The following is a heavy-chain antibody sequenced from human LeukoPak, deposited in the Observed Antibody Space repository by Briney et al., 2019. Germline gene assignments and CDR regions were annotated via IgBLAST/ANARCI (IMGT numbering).Heavy chain of an antibody. D-gene: IGHD1-26*01. CDR3: TTAVRATSGTRFDA. CDR1: GITFSDAW. V-gene: IGHV3-15*07. J-gene: IGHJ5*02. Sequence: PGGSLRLSCEASGITFSDAWMSWVRQAPGKGLEWVGRIKAQIDGGTTDYGAPVKDRFIISRDDSKNTLYMQMNSLKTEDTAVYYCTTAVRATSGTRFDAWGQGTLVTVSS. CDR2: IKAQIDGGTT.